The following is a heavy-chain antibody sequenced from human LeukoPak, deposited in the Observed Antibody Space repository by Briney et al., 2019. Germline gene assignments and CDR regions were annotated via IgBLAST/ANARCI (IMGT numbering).Heavy chain of an antibody. CDR2: IYYSGST. V-gene: IGHV4-39*07. D-gene: IGHD6-19*01. Sequence: NPSETLSLTCTVSGGSISSSSYYWGWIRQPPGKGLEWIGSIYYSGSTYYNPSLKSRVTISVDTSKNQFSLKLSSVTAADTAVYYCAGDIDVPVAGTGGFDYWGQGTLVTVSS. CDR3: AGDIDVPVAGTGGFDY. J-gene: IGHJ4*02. CDR1: GGSISSSSYY.